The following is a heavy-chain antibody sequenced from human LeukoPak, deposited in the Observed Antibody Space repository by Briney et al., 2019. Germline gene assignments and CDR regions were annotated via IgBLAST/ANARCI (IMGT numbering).Heavy chain of an antibody. J-gene: IGHJ3*02. CDR2: INPNSGGT. CDR1: GYTFTGYY. D-gene: IGHD6-19*01. Sequence: ASVKVSCKASGYTFTGYYMHWVRQAPGQGLEWMGWINPNSGGTNYAQKFQGRVTMTRDTSISTAYMELSRLRSDDTAVYYCARDPVAGTAFDIWGQGTMVTVSS. V-gene: IGHV1-2*02. CDR3: ARDPVAGTAFDI.